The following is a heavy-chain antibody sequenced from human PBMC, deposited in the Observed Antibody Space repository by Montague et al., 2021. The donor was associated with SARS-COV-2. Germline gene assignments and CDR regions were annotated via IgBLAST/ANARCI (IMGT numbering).Heavy chain of an antibody. CDR3: ARGFRTVEMPTISFDY. J-gene: IGHJ4*02. CDR1: GESVSGFY. D-gene: IGHD5-24*01. V-gene: IGHV4-34*01. Sequence: SKTLSLTCAVYGESVSGFYWGWIRQPPGEGLEWLGEINRSESPNYNPSLKSRVTMSLDTSKNQFSLKLSSVTAADTAVYFCARGFRTVEMPTISFDYWGQGTLVTVSS. CDR2: INRSESP.